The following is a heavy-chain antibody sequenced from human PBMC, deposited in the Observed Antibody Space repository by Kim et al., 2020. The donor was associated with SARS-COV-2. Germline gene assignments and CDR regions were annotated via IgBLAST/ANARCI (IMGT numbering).Heavy chain of an antibody. CDR2: IHSDGTT. CDR3: AKDPGHGAGVAFDP. CDR1: GFTVNNNY. Sequence: GGSLRLSCVTYGFTVNNNYMTWVRKAPGKGLEWVSGIHSDGTTYYADSVKGRFTISRDNSKNPLSLPLHPLRPDAPAIYPCAKDPGHGAGVAFDPWGQGIVVTGAS. V-gene: IGHV3-66*02. J-gene: IGHJ5*02.